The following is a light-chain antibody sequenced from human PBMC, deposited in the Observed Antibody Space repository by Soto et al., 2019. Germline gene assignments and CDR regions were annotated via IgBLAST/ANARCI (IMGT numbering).Light chain of an antibody. V-gene: IGKV3-20*01. J-gene: IGKJ5*01. CDR1: QTVSANY. CDR3: QQYGSSPLIS. CDR2: GAS. Sequence: ELVLTQSPGTLSLSPGERATLSCRASQTVSANYLAWYQQKAGQAPRLLIYGASSRATGIPDRFSGSGSGTDFTLTISRLEPEDFAVYYCQQYGSSPLISFGQGTRLEIK.